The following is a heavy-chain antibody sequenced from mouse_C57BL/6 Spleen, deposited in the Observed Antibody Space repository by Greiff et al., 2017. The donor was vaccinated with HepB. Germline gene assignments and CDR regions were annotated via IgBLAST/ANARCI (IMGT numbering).Heavy chain of an antibody. CDR3: TSEELLRYYYAMDY. CDR2: IYPGNSDT. V-gene: IGHV1-5*01. Sequence: EVQLQQSGTVLARPGASVKMSCKTSGYTFTSYWMHWVKQRPGQGLEWIGAIYPGNSDTSYNQKFKGKAKLTAVTSASTAYMELSSLTNEDSAVYYCTSEELLRYYYAMDYWGQGTSVTVSS. D-gene: IGHD1-1*01. J-gene: IGHJ4*01. CDR1: GYTFTSYW.